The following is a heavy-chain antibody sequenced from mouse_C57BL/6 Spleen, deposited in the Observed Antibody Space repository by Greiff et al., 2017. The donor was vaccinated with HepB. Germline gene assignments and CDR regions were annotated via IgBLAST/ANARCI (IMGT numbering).Heavy chain of an antibody. Sequence: QVQLQQSGTELVKPGASVKLSCKASGYTFTSYWMHWVKQRPGQGLEWIGNINPSNGGTNYNEKFKSKATLTVDKSSSTAYMQLSSRTSEDSAVYYCARDYYGSSGFAYWGQGTLVTVSA. CDR1: GYTFTSYW. CDR2: INPSNGGT. CDR3: ARDYYGSSGFAY. J-gene: IGHJ3*01. V-gene: IGHV1-53*01. D-gene: IGHD1-1*01.